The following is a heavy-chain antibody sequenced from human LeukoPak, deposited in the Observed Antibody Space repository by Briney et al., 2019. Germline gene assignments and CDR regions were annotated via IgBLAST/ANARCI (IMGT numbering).Heavy chain of an antibody. CDR1: GFTFSSYS. CDR2: ISPTGSTT. J-gene: IGHJ4*02. D-gene: IGHD6-6*01. Sequence: GGSLRLSCAASGFTFSSYSMHWARQLPGKGLVWVSRISPTGSTTSYADSVKGRFTVSRDNAKNTLYLQVNNLRAEDTAVYYCARGPNSNWSGLDFWGQGTLLTVSS. CDR3: ARGPNSNWSGLDF. V-gene: IGHV3-74*01.